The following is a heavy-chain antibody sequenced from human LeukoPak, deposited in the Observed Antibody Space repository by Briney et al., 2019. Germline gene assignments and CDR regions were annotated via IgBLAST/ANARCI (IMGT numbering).Heavy chain of an antibody. J-gene: IGHJ4*02. V-gene: IGHV3-48*03. Sequence: GGSLSLSCAASGFTFSSYEMNWVRQAPGKGLEWVSYISSRTSDTNYVDSVKGRFTISRDDAKNSLYLQMNSLRAEDTAVYYCTRVGSSGSVDYWGQGTLVTVSS. CDR2: ISSRTSDT. CDR1: GFTFSSYE. CDR3: TRVGSSGSVDY. D-gene: IGHD1-1*01.